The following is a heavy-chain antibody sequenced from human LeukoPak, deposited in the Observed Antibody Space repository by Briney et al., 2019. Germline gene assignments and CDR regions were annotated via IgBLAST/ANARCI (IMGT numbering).Heavy chain of an antibody. CDR3: ARAKYYDFWSGYPIYYYYYMDV. J-gene: IGHJ6*03. V-gene: IGHV4-39*07. Sequence: PSETLSLTCTVSGGSISSSSYYWGWIRQPPGKGLEWIGSIYYSGSTYYNPSLKSRVTISVDTSKIQFSLKLSSVTAADTAVYYCARAKYYDFWSGYPIYYYYYMDVWGKGTTVTVSS. D-gene: IGHD3-3*01. CDR1: GGSISSSSYY. CDR2: IYYSGST.